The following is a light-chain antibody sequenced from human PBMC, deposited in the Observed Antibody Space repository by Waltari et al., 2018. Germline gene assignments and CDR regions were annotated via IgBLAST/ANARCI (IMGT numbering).Light chain of an antibody. V-gene: IGLV4-69*01. CDR3: QTGGFGIWV. Sequence: QLLLTQSPSASASLGASVKLTCTVSSGHSNYDIAWHQQHPHKGPRYLMKVNSDGSHIKGDGIPDRFSGTSSGAARYLTVTSLESEYEADFYCQTGGFGIWVFGGGTRVTVL. CDR1: SGHSNYD. J-gene: IGLJ3*02. CDR2: VNSDGSH.